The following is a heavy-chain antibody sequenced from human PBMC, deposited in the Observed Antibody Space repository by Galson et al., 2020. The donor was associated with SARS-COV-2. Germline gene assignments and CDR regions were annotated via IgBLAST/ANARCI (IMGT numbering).Heavy chain of an antibody. D-gene: IGHD4-17*01. V-gene: IGHV1-24*01. CDR3: ATAPPFYGDYVYY. CDR2: FDPEDGET. J-gene: IGHJ4*02. Sequence: GESLKISCKVSGYTLTELSMHWVRQAPGKGLEWMGGFDPEDGETIYAQKFQGRVTMTEDTSTDTAYMQLSSLRSEDTAVYYCATAPPFYGDYVYYWGQGTLVTVSS. CDR1: GYTLTELS.